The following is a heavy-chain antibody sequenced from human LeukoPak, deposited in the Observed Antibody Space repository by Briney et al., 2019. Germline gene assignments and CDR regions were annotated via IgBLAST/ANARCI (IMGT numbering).Heavy chain of an antibody. J-gene: IGHJ4*02. CDR2: ISGSGGST. CDR1: GFTFSSYA. D-gene: IGHD3-3*01. Sequence: GGSLRLSCAASGFTFSSYAMSWVRQAPGEGLEWVSAISGSGGSTYYADYVKGRFTISRDNSKNTLYLQMNSLRAEDTAVYYCAKPLTYYDFWSGYDFDYWGQGTLVTVSS. V-gene: IGHV3-23*01. CDR3: AKPLTYYDFWSGYDFDY.